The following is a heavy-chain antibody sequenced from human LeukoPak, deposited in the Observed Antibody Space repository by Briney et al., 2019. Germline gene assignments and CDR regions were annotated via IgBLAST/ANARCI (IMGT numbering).Heavy chain of an antibody. D-gene: IGHD6-19*01. CDR1: GFTFSSYA. V-gene: IGHV3-30*03. CDR2: IPYDGSDK. J-gene: IGHJ4*02. Sequence: GGSLRLSCAASGFTFSSYAMSWVRQAPGKGLEWVAVIPYDGSDKYYADSVKGRFTISRDNSKNTLYLQMNSLRVEDTGVYYCARDAPGIKVAGHCDYWGQGTQVTVSS. CDR3: ARDAPGIKVAGHCDY.